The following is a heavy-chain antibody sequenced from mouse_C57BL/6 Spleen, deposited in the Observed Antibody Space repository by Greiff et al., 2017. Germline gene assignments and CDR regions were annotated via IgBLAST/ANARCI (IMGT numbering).Heavy chain of an antibody. D-gene: IGHD5-5*01. CDR1: GYTFTSYW. CDR3: ARGVWDYPRGYLDV. V-gene: IGHV1-50*01. CDR2: FDPSDSYT. J-gene: IGHJ1*03. Sequence: QVQLQQPGAELVKPGASVKLSCKASGYTFTSYWMQWVKQRPGQGLEWIGEFDPSDSYTNYTQKFKGKATLTVDTSSSTAYLQLSSLTSEDSAVYYCARGVWDYPRGYLDVWGTGTTVTVSS.